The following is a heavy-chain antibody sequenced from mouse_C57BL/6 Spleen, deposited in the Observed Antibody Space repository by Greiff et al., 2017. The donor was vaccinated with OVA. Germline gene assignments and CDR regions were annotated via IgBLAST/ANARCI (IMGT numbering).Heavy chain of an antibody. V-gene: IGHV5-17*01. Sequence: EVHLVESGGGLVKPGGSLKLSCAASGFTFSDYGMHWVRQAPEKGLEWVAYISSGSSTIYYADTVKGRFTISRDNAKNTLFLQMTSLRSEDTAMYYCASSTEAYFDYWGQGTTLTVSS. J-gene: IGHJ2*01. CDR3: ASSTEAYFDY. CDR1: GFTFSDYG. CDR2: ISSGSSTI. D-gene: IGHD3-2*02.